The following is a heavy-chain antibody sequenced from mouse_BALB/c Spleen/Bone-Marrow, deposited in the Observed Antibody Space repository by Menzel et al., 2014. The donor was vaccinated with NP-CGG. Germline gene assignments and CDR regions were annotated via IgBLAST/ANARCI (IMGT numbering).Heavy chain of an antibody. CDR2: ITPGSGST. CDR3: AYYRYDVNY. CDR1: GYTFTSYW. Sequence: DLVKPGASVKLSCKASGYTFTSYWINWIKQRPGQGLERIGRITPGSGSTYYNEMFKGKAILTVDTSSSTAYIQLSSLSSEDSAVYLCAYYRYDVNYWGQGTTLTVSS. D-gene: IGHD2-14*01. V-gene: IGHV1S41*01. J-gene: IGHJ2*01.